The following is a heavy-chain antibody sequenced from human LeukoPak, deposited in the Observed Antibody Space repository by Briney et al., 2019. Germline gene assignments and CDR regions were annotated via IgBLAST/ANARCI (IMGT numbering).Heavy chain of an antibody. J-gene: IGHJ4*02. Sequence: GGTLRLSCAASGFTFSSYGMSWVRQAPGKGLEWVSAISGSGGSTYYADSVKGRFTISRDNSKNTLYLQMNSLRAEDTAVYYCAREGDSSSWLLGLKTYYFDYWGQGTLVTVSS. CDR2: ISGSGGST. CDR1: GFTFSSYG. V-gene: IGHV3-23*01. D-gene: IGHD6-13*01. CDR3: AREGDSSSWLLGLKTYYFDY.